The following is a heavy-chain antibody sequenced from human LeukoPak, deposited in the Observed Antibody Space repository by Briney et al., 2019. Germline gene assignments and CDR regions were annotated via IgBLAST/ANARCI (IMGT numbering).Heavy chain of an antibody. Sequence: PGGSLRLSCAASGFTFDDYAMHWVRQAPGKGLEWVSAISGSGASTYYADSVKGRFTISRDDSKNTLYLQMNSLRADDTAVYYCAKDQNDYEVDCWGQGTLVTVSS. D-gene: IGHD4-17*01. V-gene: IGHV3-23*01. CDR3: AKDQNDYEVDC. CDR2: ISGSGAST. J-gene: IGHJ4*02. CDR1: GFTFDDYA.